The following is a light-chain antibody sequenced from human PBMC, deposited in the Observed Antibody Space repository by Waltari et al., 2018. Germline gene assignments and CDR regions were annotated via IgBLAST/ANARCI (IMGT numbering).Light chain of an antibody. Sequence: SYALTQSPSVSASPGQTARITCSGNALPKQFAYWYQRKPGQAPVLVIYRDTKRPSGIPARFSGSSSGTTVTLTINGVQAEDEADYYCQSADSSGSYVLFGGGTTLTVL. CDR3: QSADSSGSYVL. CDR2: RDT. V-gene: IGLV3-25*03. J-gene: IGLJ2*01. CDR1: ALPKQF.